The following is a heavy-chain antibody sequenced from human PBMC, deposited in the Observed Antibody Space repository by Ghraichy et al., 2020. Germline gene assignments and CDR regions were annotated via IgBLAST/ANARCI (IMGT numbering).Heavy chain of an antibody. CDR3: ATRSRGFDILTGYYFDY. CDR2: LYYSGST. J-gene: IGHJ4*02. Sequence: ESLNISCTVSGGSISSSSYYWVWLRQPPGMGLEWIGCLYYSGSTYYNPFLKSRVTISVDTSTNQFSLKLSSVTAADTAVYYCATRSRGFDILTGYYFDYWGQGTLVTVSS. CDR1: GGSISSSSYY. V-gene: IGHV4-39*01. D-gene: IGHD3-9*01.